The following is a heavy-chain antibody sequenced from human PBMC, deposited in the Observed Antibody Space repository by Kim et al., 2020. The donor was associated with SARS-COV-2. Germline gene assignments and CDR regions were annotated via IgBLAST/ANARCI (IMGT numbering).Heavy chain of an antibody. D-gene: IGHD1-7*01. V-gene: IGHV3-13*01. CDR3: ARGSLITGTPETYYYYYGMDV. CDR2: IGTAGDT. Sequence: GGSLRLSCAASGFTFSSYDMHWVRQATGKGLEWVSAIGTAGDTYYPGSVKGRFTISRENAKNSLYLQMNSLRAGDTAVYYCARGSLITGTPETYYYYYGMDVWGQGTMVTVSS. CDR1: GFTFSSYD. J-gene: IGHJ6*02.